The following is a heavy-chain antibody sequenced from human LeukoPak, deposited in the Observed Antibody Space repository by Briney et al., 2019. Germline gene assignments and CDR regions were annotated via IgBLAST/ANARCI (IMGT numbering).Heavy chain of an antibody. CDR1: GGSFSSYY. V-gene: IGHV4-34*01. J-gene: IGHJ6*02. D-gene: IGHD2-2*01. Sequence: SETLSLTCAVYGGSFSSYYWSWIRQPPGKGLEWIGEINHSGSTNYNPSLKSRVTISLDTSKNQFSLKLSSVTAADTAVYYCARGRYCSSTSCYSFQYYYYGMDVWGQGTTVTVSS. CDR2: INHSGST. CDR3: ARGRYCSSTSCYSFQYYYYGMDV.